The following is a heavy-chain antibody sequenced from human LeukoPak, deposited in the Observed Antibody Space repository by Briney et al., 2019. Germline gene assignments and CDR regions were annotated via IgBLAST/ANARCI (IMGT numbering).Heavy chain of an antibody. CDR2: ISGSGSGGST. D-gene: IGHD3-10*01. Sequence: GGSLRLSCAASGFTFSSSAMSWVRQAPGKGLEWVSNISGSGSGGSTYYADSVKGRFTISRDNSKNTLYLQMNSLRPEDSAIYYCTRAPVISGPYGSGTYYLDVWGEGTTVTVSS. CDR3: TRAPVISGPYGSGTYYLDV. V-gene: IGHV3-23*01. J-gene: IGHJ6*03. CDR1: GFTFSSSA.